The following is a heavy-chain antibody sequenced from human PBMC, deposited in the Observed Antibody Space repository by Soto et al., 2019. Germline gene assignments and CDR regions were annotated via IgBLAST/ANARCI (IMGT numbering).Heavy chain of an antibody. D-gene: IGHD6-25*01. CDR1: SKD. V-gene: IGHV1-8*01. CDR2: MNPYNGNA. J-gene: IGHJ4*02. CDR3: ARRKKRSGPKFFDS. Sequence: SKDICWACQSKGQGLEWMGWMNPYNGNAGYAQKFQGRVTMTRNTSISTAYMELSSLRSDDTAVYFCARRKKRSGPKFFDSRGQGSLVTVSS.